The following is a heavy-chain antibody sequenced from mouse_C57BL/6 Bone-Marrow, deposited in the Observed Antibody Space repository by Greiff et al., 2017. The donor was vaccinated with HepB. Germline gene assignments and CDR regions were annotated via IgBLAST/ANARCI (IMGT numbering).Heavy chain of an antibody. D-gene: IGHD1-1*01. V-gene: IGHV1-59*01. Sequence: QVQLQQPGAELVRPGTSVKLSCKASGYTFTSYWMHWVKQRPGQGLEWIGVIDPSDSYTNYNQKFKGKATLTVDTSSSTAYMQLSSLTSEDSAVYSCARWFTTVVAHFDYWGQGTTLTVSS. CDR2: IDPSDSYT. CDR3: ARWFTTVVAHFDY. J-gene: IGHJ2*01. CDR1: GYTFTSYW.